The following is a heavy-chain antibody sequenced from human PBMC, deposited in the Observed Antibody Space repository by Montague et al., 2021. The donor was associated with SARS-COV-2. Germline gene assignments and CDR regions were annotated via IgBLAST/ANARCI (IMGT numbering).Heavy chain of an antibody. CDR1: GFTFSSYS. Sequence: SLRLSCAASGFTFSSYSVNWVRQAPGKGLEWISYISSSTNIIYYADSVKGRRTISRDNARNSLYLQMNSLRVDDTAVYYCAKDLVLRAARPDALDVWGQGTVVTVSS. CDR3: AKDLVLRAARPDALDV. CDR2: ISSSTNII. D-gene: IGHD6-6*01. J-gene: IGHJ3*01. V-gene: IGHV3-48*04.